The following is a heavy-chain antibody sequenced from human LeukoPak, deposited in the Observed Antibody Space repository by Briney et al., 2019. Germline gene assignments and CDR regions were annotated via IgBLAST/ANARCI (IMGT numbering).Heavy chain of an antibody. V-gene: IGHV3-21*05. CDR2: INLDGTDI. CDR3: AGDGVGVLPGDAFDI. D-gene: IGHD1-26*01. CDR1: GFSLSTHS. J-gene: IGHJ3*02. Sequence: GGSLRLSCAASGFSLSTHSMKWVRQAPGKGLEWVSFINLDGTDIHYGESVKGRFTISRDNAKNSLYLHMHTLRAEDTAVYYCAGDGVGVLPGDAFDIWSQGTMVTVSS.